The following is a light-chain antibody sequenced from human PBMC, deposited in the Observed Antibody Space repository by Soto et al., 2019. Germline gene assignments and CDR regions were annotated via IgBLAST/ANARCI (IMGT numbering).Light chain of an antibody. V-gene: IGKV1-39*01. Sequence: QMTQSPSSLFASVGDRVTITCRASQSISSHLNWYQQKVGQTPRLLIYAASTLQSEVPPRFSGCGSGTEFPLPISGLQREDFATYYCQQSHSAPLTFGGGTKIQI. CDR1: QSISSH. J-gene: IGKJ4*01. CDR2: AAS. CDR3: QQSHSAPLT.